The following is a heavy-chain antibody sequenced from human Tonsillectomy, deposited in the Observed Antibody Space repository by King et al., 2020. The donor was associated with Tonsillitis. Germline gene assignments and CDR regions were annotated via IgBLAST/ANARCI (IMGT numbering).Heavy chain of an antibody. D-gene: IGHD2-15*01. V-gene: IGHV3-30*14. J-gene: IGHJ4*02. CDR1: GFGFSDFV. Sequence: VQLVESGGGVVQPGRSLRISCAASGFGFSDFVMHWVRQAPGKGLEWVAIISNDGSDKNYADSMKGRFSISRDNSDNTLYLEMNSLRPEDTAVYYCARVGCTGGSCYSMGLLHWGQGTLVTVSS. CDR3: ARVGCTGGSCYSMGLLH. CDR2: ISNDGSDK.